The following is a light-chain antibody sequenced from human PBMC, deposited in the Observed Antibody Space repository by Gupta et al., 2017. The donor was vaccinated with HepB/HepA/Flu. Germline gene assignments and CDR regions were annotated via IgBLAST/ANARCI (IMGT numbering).Light chain of an antibody. CDR2: TAS. CDR3: QQRDRIPWT. CDR1: QSISGY. J-gene: IGKJ1*01. Sequence: DIQMTQSPSSLSASVGDRVTIPCRASQSISGYLNWYQQKPGKAPTLLIFTASSLRSGVPSRFSGSGSGSYFTLTISKLQPEDFATYYCQQRDRIPWTFGQGTKVEIK. V-gene: IGKV1-39*01.